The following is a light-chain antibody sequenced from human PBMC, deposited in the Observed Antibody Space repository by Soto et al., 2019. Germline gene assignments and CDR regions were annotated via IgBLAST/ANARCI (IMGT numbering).Light chain of an antibody. CDR3: QQYDSSQRT. CDR2: GTS. V-gene: IGKV3-20*01. J-gene: IGKJ1*01. CDR1: QSVRGSY. Sequence: VLTQSPGTLSLSPGERATLSCRSSQSVRGSYLAWYRQKPGQAPRLISFGTSSRATGIPDRVSGSGSGTEFTLTISRLEPEDFEVYYCQQYDSSQRTFGQGTKVDIK.